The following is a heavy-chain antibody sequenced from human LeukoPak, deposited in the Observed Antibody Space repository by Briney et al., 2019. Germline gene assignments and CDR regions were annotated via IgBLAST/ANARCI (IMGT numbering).Heavy chain of an antibody. D-gene: IGHD1-1*01. V-gene: IGHV3-43*01. J-gene: IGHJ6*02. CDR1: GFTFDDYT. Sequence: GGSLRLSCAASGFTFDDYTMHWVRQAPGKGLEWVSLISWDGGSTYYADSVEGRFTISRDNSKNSLYLQMNSLRTEDTALYYCAKDLSMGNDNYGMDVWGQGTTVTVSS. CDR3: AKDLSMGNDNYGMDV. CDR2: ISWDGGST.